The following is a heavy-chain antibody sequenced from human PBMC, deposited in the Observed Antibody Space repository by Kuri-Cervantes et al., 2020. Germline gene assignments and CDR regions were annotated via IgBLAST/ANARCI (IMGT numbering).Heavy chain of an antibody. V-gene: IGHV1-3*01. CDR1: GYTFTSYA. CDR3: ARGPAERYGSGSYYMDV. D-gene: IGHD3-10*01. Sequence: ASVKVSCKASGYTFTSYAMHWVRQAPGQRLEWMGWINAGNGNTKYSQKFQGRVTITRDTSASTAYMELSRLRSDDTAVYYCARGPAERYGSGSYYMDVWGNGTTVTVSS. CDR2: INAGNGNT. J-gene: IGHJ6*03.